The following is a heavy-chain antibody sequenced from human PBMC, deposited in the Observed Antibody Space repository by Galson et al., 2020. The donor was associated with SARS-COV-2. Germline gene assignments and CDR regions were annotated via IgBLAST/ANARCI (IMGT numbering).Heavy chain of an antibody. J-gene: IGHJ5*02. Sequence: GPTLVKPTQTLTLTCTYSGFSLSTSGVGVGWIRQPPVKALEWPALIYWDDDKRYSPSLKSRLTITKHTSKHQVVLTMTSMDPVDTAISYCAHRRPDCRGGSCYSYTWFDPWGQGTLVTVSP. V-gene: IGHV2-5*02. CDR2: IYWDDDK. CDR3: AHRRPDCRGGSCYSYTWFDP. CDR1: GFSLSTSGVG. D-gene: IGHD2-15*01.